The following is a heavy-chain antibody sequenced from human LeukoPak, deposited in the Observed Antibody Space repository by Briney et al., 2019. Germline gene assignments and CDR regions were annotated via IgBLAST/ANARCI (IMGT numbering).Heavy chain of an antibody. Sequence: SVKVSCKASGGTFSSYAISWVRQAPGQGLEWMGGIIPIFGTTNYAQKFQGKVTITTDESTSTAYMELSSLRSEDTAVYYCARSYGSGSYDWFDPWGQGTLVTVSS. CDR2: IIPIFGTT. V-gene: IGHV1-69*05. J-gene: IGHJ5*02. CDR1: GGTFSSYA. CDR3: ARSYGSGSYDWFDP. D-gene: IGHD3-10*01.